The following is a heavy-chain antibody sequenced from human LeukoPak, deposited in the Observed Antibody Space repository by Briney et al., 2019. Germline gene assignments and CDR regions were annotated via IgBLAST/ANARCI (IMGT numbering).Heavy chain of an antibody. CDR2: ICHSGST. CDR3: ARGGGLYSSGPDY. J-gene: IGHJ4*02. V-gene: IGHV4-38-2*02. D-gene: IGHD6-19*01. Sequence: SETLSLTCTVSGYSISSGHYWGWIRHPPGKGLEWIGNICHSGSTYYNPSLKSRVTISVDTSKNQFSLKLSSVTAADTAVYYCARGGGLYSSGPDYWGQGTLVTVSS. CDR1: GYSISSGHY.